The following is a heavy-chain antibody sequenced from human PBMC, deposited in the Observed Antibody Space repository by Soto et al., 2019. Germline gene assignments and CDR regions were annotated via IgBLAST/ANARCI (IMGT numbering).Heavy chain of an antibody. J-gene: IGHJ4*02. CDR2: IYWNDDK. D-gene: IGHD5-12*01. V-gene: IGHV2-5*01. CDR3: AHFTGYEQFDY. Sequence: QITLKESGPTLVNPTQTLTLTCTFSGFSLPTSGEGVAWIRQPPGKALEWLVVIYWNDDKRYSPDMRSRLTITKDTSKNQVVLTMSNMDPVDTGTYFCAHFTGYEQFDYWGQGALVTVSS. CDR1: GFSLPTSGEG.